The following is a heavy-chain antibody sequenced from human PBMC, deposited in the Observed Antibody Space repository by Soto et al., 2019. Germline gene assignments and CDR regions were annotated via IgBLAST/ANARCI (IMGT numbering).Heavy chain of an antibody. CDR2: IYYSGST. CDR3: ARDFAVTTPYYYYGMDV. D-gene: IGHD4-17*01. CDR1: GGSISSGGYY. V-gene: IGHV4-31*03. J-gene: IGHJ6*02. Sequence: QVQLQESGPGLVKPSQTLSLTCTVSGGSISSGGYYWSWIRQHPGKGLEWIGYIYYSGSTYYNPSLKSRVTISVDTSKNQFSLKLSSVTAADTAVYYCARDFAVTTPYYYYGMDVWGQGTTVTVSS.